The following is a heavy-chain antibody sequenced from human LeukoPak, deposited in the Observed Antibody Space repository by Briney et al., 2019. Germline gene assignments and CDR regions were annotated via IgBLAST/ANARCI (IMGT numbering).Heavy chain of an antibody. Sequence: SGGSLRLSCAASGFTVSSNYMSWVRQAPGKGLEWVSVIYSGGSTYYADSVKGRFTISRDNSKNTLYLQMNSLRAEDTAVYYCARVELSGWRGWAFDIWGQGTMVTVSS. CDR3: ARVELSGWRGWAFDI. J-gene: IGHJ3*02. CDR2: IYSGGST. CDR1: GFTVSSNY. D-gene: IGHD6-19*01. V-gene: IGHV3-53*01.